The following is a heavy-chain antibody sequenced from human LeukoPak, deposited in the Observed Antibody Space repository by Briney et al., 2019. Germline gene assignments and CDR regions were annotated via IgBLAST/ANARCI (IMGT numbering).Heavy chain of an antibody. CDR2: ISGSGGST. V-gene: IGHV3-23*01. CDR3: AKDSLLWFGELLSGGTGDY. D-gene: IGHD3-10*01. Sequence: GGSLRLSCAVSGFTFSSYAMSWVRQAPGKGLEWVSAISGSGGSTYYADSVKGRFTISRDNSKNTLYLQMNSLRAEDTAVYYCAKDSLLWFGELLSGGTGDYWGQGTLVTVSS. J-gene: IGHJ4*02. CDR1: GFTFSSYA.